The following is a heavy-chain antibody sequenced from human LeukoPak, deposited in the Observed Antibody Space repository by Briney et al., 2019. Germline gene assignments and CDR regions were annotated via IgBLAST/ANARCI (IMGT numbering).Heavy chain of an antibody. D-gene: IGHD3-10*01. J-gene: IGHJ3*02. V-gene: IGHV3-7*03. CDR2: IKQDGSEK. CDR3: AKVPLWFGELLGAFDI. Sequence: GGSLRLSCATSGFTFSSYWMSWVRQAPGKGLEWVANIKQDGSEKYYVDSVKGRFTISRDNSKNTLYLQMNSLRAEDTAVYYCAKVPLWFGELLGAFDIWGQGTMVTVSS. CDR1: GFTFSSYW.